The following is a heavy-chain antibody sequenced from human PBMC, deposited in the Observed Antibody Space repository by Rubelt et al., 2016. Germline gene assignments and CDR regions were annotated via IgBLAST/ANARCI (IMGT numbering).Heavy chain of an antibody. CDR2: ISGSSGST. V-gene: IGHV3-23*04. D-gene: IGHD3-9*01. CDR3: AKAVLRDLTKAAY. Sequence: QLGMRGGGLVQPGGSLRLSCAASGFTFSSYVMNWVRQAPGKGLEWVSAISGSSGSTYYADSVKGRFTISRDNSKNTLYLQMNSLRAEDTAVYYCAKAVLRDLTKAAYWGQGTLVTVSS. CDR1: GFTFSSYV. J-gene: IGHJ4*02.